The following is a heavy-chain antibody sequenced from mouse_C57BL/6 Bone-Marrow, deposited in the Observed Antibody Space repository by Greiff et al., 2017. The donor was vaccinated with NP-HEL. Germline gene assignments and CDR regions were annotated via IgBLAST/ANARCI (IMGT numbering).Heavy chain of an antibody. V-gene: IGHV2-2*01. CDR2: IWSGGST. Sequence: VKLVESGPGLVQPSQSLSITCTVSGFPLTSYGVHWVRQSPGKGLEWLGVIWSGGSTDYNAAFITRRTNSKDNSKSQVFFKMNSLQADDTAIYYCAREGMITTRGGYYAMDYWGQGTSVTVSS. D-gene: IGHD2-4*01. CDR3: AREGMITTRGGYYAMDY. J-gene: IGHJ4*01. CDR1: GFPLTSYG.